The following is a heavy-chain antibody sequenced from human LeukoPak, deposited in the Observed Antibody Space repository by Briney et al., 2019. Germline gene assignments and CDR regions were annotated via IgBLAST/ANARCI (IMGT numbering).Heavy chain of an antibody. CDR1: GGTFSSYA. CDR3: ARDYPHQRFDI. V-gene: IGHV1-69*05. D-gene: IGHD2-2*01. Sequence: SVKVSCKASGGTFSSYAISWVRQAPGQGLEWMGGIIPIFGTANYAQKFQGRVTITTDESTSTAYMELSSLRSDDTAVYFCARDYPHQRFDIWGQGTLVTVSS. J-gene: IGHJ4*02. CDR2: IIPIFGTA.